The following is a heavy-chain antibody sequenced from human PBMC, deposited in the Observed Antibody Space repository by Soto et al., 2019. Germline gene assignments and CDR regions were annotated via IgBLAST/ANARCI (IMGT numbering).Heavy chain of an antibody. CDR1: GYTFTSFG. V-gene: IGHV1-18*01. J-gene: IGHJ4*02. D-gene: IGHD3-10*01. CDR2: ITAYNGDT. CDR3: ARGARVRGIITNFDY. Sequence: GASVKVSCTTSGYTFTSFGISWMRQAPGQGLEWMGWITAYNGDTNYAQKLQGRVSMTTDTSTNTAYMELRNLRSDDTAVYYCARGARVRGIITNFDYWGQGTLVTVSS.